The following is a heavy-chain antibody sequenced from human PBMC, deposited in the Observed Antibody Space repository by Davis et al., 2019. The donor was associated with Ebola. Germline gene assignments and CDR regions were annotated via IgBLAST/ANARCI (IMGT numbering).Heavy chain of an antibody. CDR1: GYTFTSYY. D-gene: IGHD3-22*01. J-gene: IGHJ3*02. V-gene: IGHV1-46*01. CDR2: INPSGGST. CDR3: ARGGGYYYDSSAVGAFEI. Sequence: ASVKVSCKASGYTFTSYYMHWVRQAPGQGLEWMGIINPSGGSTSYAQKFQGRVTMTRDTSTSTVYMELSSLRSEDTAVYYCARGGGYYYDSSAVGAFEIWGQGTMVTVSS.